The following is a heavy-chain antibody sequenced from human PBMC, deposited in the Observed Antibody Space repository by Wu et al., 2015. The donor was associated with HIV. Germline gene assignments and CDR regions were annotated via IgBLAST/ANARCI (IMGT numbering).Heavy chain of an antibody. J-gene: IGHJ3*02. V-gene: IGHV1-46*01. D-gene: IGHD3-22*01. CDR1: GYTFTSSY. CDR2: INPSGGST. CDR3: ARAQYHYESSGYVGDYAFDI. Sequence: QVQLVQSGAEVKKPGASVKLSCKASGYTFTSSYIHWVRQAPGQGLEWMGIINPSGGSTSYAQKFQGRITMTRDTSTSTAYMDLSSLRSEDTAEYYCARAQYHYESSGYVGDYAFDIWGQGTMVTVSS.